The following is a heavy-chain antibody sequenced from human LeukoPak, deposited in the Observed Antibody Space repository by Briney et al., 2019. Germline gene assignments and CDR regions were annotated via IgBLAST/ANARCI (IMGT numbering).Heavy chain of an antibody. CDR2: IIPIFGTA. D-gene: IGHD3-22*01. CDR1: GGTFSSYA. Sequence: ASVKVSCKASGGTFSSYAISWVRQAPGQGLEWMGGIIPIFGTANYAQKFQGRVTITADESTSTAYMELSSLRSEDTAVYYCARGDSGYYDSSGYLDYWGQGTLVTVSS. V-gene: IGHV1-69*13. J-gene: IGHJ4*02. CDR3: ARGDSGYYDSSGYLDY.